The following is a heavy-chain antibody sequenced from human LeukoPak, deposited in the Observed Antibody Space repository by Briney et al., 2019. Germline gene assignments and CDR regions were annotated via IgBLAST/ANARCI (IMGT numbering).Heavy chain of an antibody. Sequence: ASVKVSCKASGYTFTGYYMHWVRQAPGQGLEWMGWINPNSGGTNYAQKFQGRVTMTRDTSISTAYMELSRLRSDDTAVYYCASCRYDFWSGYWNWFDPWGQGTLVTVPS. V-gene: IGHV1-2*02. D-gene: IGHD3-3*01. CDR3: ASCRYDFWSGYWNWFDP. CDR2: INPNSGGT. J-gene: IGHJ5*02. CDR1: GYTFTGYY.